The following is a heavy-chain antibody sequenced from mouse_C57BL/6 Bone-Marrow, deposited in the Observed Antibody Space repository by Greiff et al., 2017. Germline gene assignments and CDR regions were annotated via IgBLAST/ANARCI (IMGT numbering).Heavy chain of an antibody. CDR2: IWGDGST. J-gene: IGHJ2*01. Sequence: VQLQASGPGLVAPSQSLSITCTVSGFSLTSYGVSWVRQPPGKGLEWLGVIWGDGSTTYHSALISNMRISTDNSKSQVCVKLNRLQTEDTATYYCATLEYYGSFFDYWGQGTTLTVSS. V-gene: IGHV2-3*01. CDR1: GFSLTSYG. D-gene: IGHD1-1*01. CDR3: ATLEYYGSFFDY.